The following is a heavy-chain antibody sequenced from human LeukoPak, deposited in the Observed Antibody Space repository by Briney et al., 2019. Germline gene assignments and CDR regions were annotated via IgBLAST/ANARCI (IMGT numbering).Heavy chain of an antibody. Sequence: SETLSLTCTVSGGSISSYYWSWIRQPPGKGLEWIGYIYYSGSTNYNPSLKSRVTISVDTSKNQFSLKLSSVNAADTAVYYCARTDSSGYYLFDYWGQGTLVTVSS. CDR2: IYYSGST. J-gene: IGHJ4*02. V-gene: IGHV4-59*12. D-gene: IGHD3-22*01. CDR1: GGSISSYY. CDR3: ARTDSSGYYLFDY.